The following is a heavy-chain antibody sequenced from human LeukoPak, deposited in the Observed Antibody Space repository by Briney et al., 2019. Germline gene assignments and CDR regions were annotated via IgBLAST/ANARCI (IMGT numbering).Heavy chain of an antibody. CDR1: GFTFSSYG. J-gene: IGHJ3*02. V-gene: IGHV3-23*01. Sequence: GGSLRLSCAASGFTFSSYGMSWVRQAPGKGLEWVSAISGSGGSTYYADSVKGRFTISRDNSKNTLYLQMNSLRAEDTAVYYCARDLRWFGELLYAFDIWGQGTMVTVSS. D-gene: IGHD3-10*01. CDR2: ISGSGGST. CDR3: ARDLRWFGELLYAFDI.